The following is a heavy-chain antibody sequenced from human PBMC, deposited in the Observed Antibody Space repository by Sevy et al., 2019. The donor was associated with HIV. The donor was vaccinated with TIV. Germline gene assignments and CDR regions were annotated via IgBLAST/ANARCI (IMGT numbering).Heavy chain of an antibody. V-gene: IGHV4-4*02. CDR3: ARGGETPRGFDP. J-gene: IGHJ5*02. D-gene: IGHD3-16*01. CDR2: IYHSGST. CDR1: GGSISSVNW. Sequence: SETLSLTCAVSGGSISSVNWWHWVRQPPGKGLEWIGEIYHSGSTNYNPSLKSRVTISVENSKNQFSLMLSSVTAADTAVYYCARGGETPRGFDPWGQGSLVTVSS.